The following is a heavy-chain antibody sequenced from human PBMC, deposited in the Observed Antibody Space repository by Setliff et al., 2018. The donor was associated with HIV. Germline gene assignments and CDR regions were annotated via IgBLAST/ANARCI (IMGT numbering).Heavy chain of an antibody. Sequence: GGSLRLSCAASGFTFSTYWMIWVRQAPGKGLEWVAKIKQDGSETSYVDSVKGRFTVSRDNAKNSLYLQMNSLRAEDTATYYCARASAATYCSGGACYLPDYWGQGTLVTVSS. CDR1: GFTFSTYW. V-gene: IGHV3-7*01. CDR2: IKQDGSET. D-gene: IGHD2-15*01. CDR3: ARASAATYCSGGACYLPDY. J-gene: IGHJ4*02.